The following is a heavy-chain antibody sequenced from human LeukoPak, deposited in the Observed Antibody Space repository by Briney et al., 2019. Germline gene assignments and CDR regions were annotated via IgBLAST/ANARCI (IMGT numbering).Heavy chain of an antibody. V-gene: IGHV1-8*03. CDR1: GYTFTSYD. Sequence: EASVKVSCKASGYTFTSYDINWVRHATGQGLEWMGWMNPNSGNTGYAQKFQGRVTITRNTSISTAYMELSSLRSEDTAVYYCARRSHGFDFWSGYYKYWFDPWGQGTLVTVSS. CDR2: MNPNSGNT. D-gene: IGHD3-3*01. J-gene: IGHJ5*02. CDR3: ARRSHGFDFWSGYYKYWFDP.